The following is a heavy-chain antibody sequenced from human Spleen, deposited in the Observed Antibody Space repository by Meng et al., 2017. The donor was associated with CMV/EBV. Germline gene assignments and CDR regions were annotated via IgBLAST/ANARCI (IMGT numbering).Heavy chain of an antibody. CDR1: GDSVSSNSAA. J-gene: IGHJ2*01. CDR2: TYYRSKWYN. CDR3: ARGDLYYWYFDL. D-gene: IGHD2-15*01. Sequence: QVPLQQSGPGRVNPSQPFSLPCAISGDSVSSNSAAWNWIRQSPSRGLEWLGRTYYRSKWYNDYAVSVKSRITINPDTSKNQFSLQLNSVTPEDTAVYYCARGDLYYWYFDLWGRGTLVTVSS. V-gene: IGHV6-1*01.